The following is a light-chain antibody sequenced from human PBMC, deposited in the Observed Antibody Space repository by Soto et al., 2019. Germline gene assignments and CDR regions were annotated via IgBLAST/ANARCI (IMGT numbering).Light chain of an antibody. CDR2: EVS. CDR1: SSDVGGYNY. V-gene: IGLV2-8*01. J-gene: IGLJ3*02. Sequence: QSALTQPPSASGSPGQSVTISCTGTSSDVGGYNYVSWYQQHPGKAPKLMIDEVSKRPSGVPDRFSGYKSGNTASLTVSGLQAEDEADYYCSSYAGSNNLVFGGGTKLTV. CDR3: SSYAGSNNLV.